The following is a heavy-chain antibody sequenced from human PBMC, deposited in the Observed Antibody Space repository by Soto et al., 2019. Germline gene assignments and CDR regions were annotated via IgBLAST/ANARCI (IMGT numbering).Heavy chain of an antibody. D-gene: IGHD1-26*01. CDR2: VDTGNGNT. V-gene: IGHV1-3*04. CDR1: GYTFTNYA. J-gene: IGHJ4*02. CDR3: ARDAKWDPRGVEAQQNDSFDY. Sequence: QVQLVQSGAEVKRPGASVKVSCKPSGYTFTNYAIHWVRQAPGQRLEWMGRVDTGNGNTKYSQDFQGRFTITRDTFANTAAMELNRLRPEDTAVYYCARDAKWDPRGVEAQQNDSFDYRGPGTLVTVSS.